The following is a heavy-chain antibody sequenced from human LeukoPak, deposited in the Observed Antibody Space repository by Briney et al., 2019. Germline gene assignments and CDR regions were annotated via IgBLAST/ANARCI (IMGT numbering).Heavy chain of an antibody. J-gene: IGHJ4*02. CDR3: ARGILTGLDYFDY. CDR1: GFTFSSYA. CDR2: ISGSGSTT. Sequence: GGSLRLSCAASGFTFSSYAMTWVRQAPGKGLEWVSAISGSGSTTYYADSVKGRFTISRDNSKNTLYLQMNSLRADDTAVYYCARGILTGLDYFDYWGQGTLVTVSS. V-gene: IGHV3-23*01. D-gene: IGHD3-9*01.